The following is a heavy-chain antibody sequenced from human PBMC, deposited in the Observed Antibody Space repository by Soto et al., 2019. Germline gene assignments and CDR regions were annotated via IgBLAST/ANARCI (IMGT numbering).Heavy chain of an antibody. CDR1: GGSISSSNW. J-gene: IGHJ5*02. Sequence: QVQLQESGPGLVKPSGTLSLTCAVSGGSISSSNWWSWVRQPPGKGLEWIGEIYHRGSTNYNPSLKSRVTISVDKSKTQFSLKLSSVTAADTAVYYCARDYMVRGVMRWFDPWGQGTLVTVSS. CDR2: IYHRGST. CDR3: ARDYMVRGVMRWFDP. V-gene: IGHV4-4*02. D-gene: IGHD3-10*01.